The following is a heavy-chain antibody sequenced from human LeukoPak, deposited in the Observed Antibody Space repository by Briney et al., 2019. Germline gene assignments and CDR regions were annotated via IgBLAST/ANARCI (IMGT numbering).Heavy chain of an antibody. J-gene: IGHJ4*02. Sequence: SETLSLTCAVSGGSFRDYSWTWIRQSPGKGLEWIGDINHSGSLNYNPSLESRVTLSLDTSKKVLSLKVDSVTAADTAVYYCARQNARKQYYYGSLRSYAAFDYWGQGTLVTVSS. CDR1: GGSFRDYS. D-gene: IGHD3-10*01. CDR3: ARQNARKQYYYGSLRSYAAFDY. CDR2: INHSGSL. V-gene: IGHV4-34*01.